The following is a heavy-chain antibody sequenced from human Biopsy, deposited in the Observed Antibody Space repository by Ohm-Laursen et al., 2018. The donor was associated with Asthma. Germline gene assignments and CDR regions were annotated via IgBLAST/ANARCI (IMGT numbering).Heavy chain of an antibody. CDR1: GFAFRSHA. CDR2: VSYDGGVV. J-gene: IGHJ4*02. Sequence: SLRLSCAASGFAFRSHAMHWVRQAPGKGLEWVSVVSYDGGVVHYADSMKGRFTISRDNAKSTLYLQMNRLRTDDTAVYFCAKRRGYSDLTDFDHWGQGTLVTVSS. CDR3: AKRRGYSDLTDFDH. D-gene: IGHD3-3*01. V-gene: IGHV3-30*18.